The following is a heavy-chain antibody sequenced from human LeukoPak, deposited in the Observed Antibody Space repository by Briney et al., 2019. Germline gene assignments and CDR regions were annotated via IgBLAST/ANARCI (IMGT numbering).Heavy chain of an antibody. CDR1: GGSFSGYY. V-gene: IGHV4-59*01. CDR3: ARGSSWFGP. J-gene: IGHJ5*02. Sequence: SETLSLTCAVYGGSFSGYYWSWIRQPPGKGLEWIGYIYYSGGTNYNPSLKSRVTISVDTSKNQFSLKLSSVTAADTAVYYCARGSSWFGPWGQGTLVTVSS. D-gene: IGHD6-13*01. CDR2: IYYSGGT.